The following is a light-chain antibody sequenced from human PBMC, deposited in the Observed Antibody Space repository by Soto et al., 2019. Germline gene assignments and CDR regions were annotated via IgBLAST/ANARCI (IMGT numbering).Light chain of an antibody. V-gene: IGKV3-20*01. CDR3: QQYGNSRT. J-gene: IGKJ1*01. CDR1: QSVGSY. Sequence: EIVLTQSPATLSLSPGERATLSCRASQSVGSYLAWYQQKPGQAPRLLIYGASGRATGIPDRFSGSGSGTDFTLTISRLEPEDFAVYYCQQYGNSRTFGQGTKVDIK. CDR2: GAS.